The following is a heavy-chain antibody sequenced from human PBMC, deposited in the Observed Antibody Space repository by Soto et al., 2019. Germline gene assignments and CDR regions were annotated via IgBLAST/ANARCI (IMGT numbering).Heavy chain of an antibody. D-gene: IGHD3-3*01. J-gene: IGHJ6*02. Sequence: QVQLVESGGGVVQPGRSLRLSCAASGFTFSSYAMHWVRQAPGKGLEWVAVISYDGSNKYYADSVKGRITISTDNSKNTLYLQMNSLRAEDTAVYYCARETYYDFWSGTYYGMDVWGQGTTVTVSS. V-gene: IGHV3-30-3*01. CDR3: ARETYYDFWSGTYYGMDV. CDR1: GFTFSSYA. CDR2: ISYDGSNK.